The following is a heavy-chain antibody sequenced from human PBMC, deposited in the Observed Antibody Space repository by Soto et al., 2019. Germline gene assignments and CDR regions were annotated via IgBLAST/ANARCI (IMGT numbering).Heavy chain of an antibody. CDR3: AKDWTSI. CDR2: ISNSGGST. CDR1: GFTFSTYS. Sequence: EVQLLESGGDLVQPGGSLRISCAASGFTFSTYSMTWLRQAPGKGLQWVSTISNSGGSTYYIDSVKGRFTISRDNSKNTLYLQMNSLRAEDTAVYYCAKDWTSIWGQGTRFTVSS. J-gene: IGHJ3*02. V-gene: IGHV3-23*01. D-gene: IGHD3-3*01.